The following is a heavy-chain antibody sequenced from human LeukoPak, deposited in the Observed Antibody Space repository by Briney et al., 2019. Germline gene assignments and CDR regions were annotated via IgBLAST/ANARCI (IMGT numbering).Heavy chain of an antibody. CDR1: GFPFRSFA. J-gene: IGHJ2*01. CDR2: VSDSDENT. Sequence: GSLRLSCAASGFPFRSFAMSWVRPAPGKGLEWGSSVSDSDENTYYADSVKGRFTISRDTSKNILFLQMNTLRAEDTAIYHCAKDRTVGASYWYFDLWGRGTLVTVSS. CDR3: AKDRTVGASYWYFDL. D-gene: IGHD1-26*01. V-gene: IGHV3-23*01.